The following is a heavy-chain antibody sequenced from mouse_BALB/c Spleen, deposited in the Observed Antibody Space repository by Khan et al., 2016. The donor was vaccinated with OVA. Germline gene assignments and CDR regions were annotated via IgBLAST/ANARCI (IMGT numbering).Heavy chain of an antibody. CDR3: AREGDDGGLAY. D-gene: IGHD2-3*01. J-gene: IGHJ3*01. CDR2: ISNRGSTI. V-gene: IGHV5-12*02. Sequence: EVELVESGGGLVQPGGSLTLSCPTSGFTFSDYYMYWVRQTPEKRLEWVAYISNRGSTIYYPDTVRGRVTISRDNAKNTLYLQMSRLKSEDTAMYYCAREGDDGGLAYWGQGTLVTVSA. CDR1: GFTFSDYY.